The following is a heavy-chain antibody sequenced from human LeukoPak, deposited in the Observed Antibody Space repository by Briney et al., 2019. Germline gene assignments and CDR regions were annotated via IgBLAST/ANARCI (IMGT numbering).Heavy chain of an antibody. CDR3: VRVRDAYNYFEY. D-gene: IGHD1-14*01. CDR2: ISGSGGST. J-gene: IGHJ4*02. V-gene: IGHV3-23*01. Sequence: GGSLRLSCAASGFTFSSYAMSWVRQAPGKGLEWVSAISGSGGSTYYADSVKGRFTISRDNSKNTLYLQMNSLRAEDTAVYYCVRVRDAYNYFEYWGQGTLVTVSS. CDR1: GFTFSSYA.